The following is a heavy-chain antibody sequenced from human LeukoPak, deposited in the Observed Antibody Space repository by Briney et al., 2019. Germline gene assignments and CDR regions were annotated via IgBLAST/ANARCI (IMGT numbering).Heavy chain of an antibody. CDR3: ARGYGDYPDAFDI. J-gene: IGHJ3*02. Sequence: GGSLRLSCAASGFTFSSYDMHWVRQATGKGLEWASAIGTAGDTYYPGSVKGRFTISRENAKNSLYLQMNSLRAGDTAVYYCARGYGDYPDAFDIWGQGTMVTVSS. D-gene: IGHD4-17*01. CDR1: GFTFSSYD. V-gene: IGHV3-13*01. CDR2: IGTAGDT.